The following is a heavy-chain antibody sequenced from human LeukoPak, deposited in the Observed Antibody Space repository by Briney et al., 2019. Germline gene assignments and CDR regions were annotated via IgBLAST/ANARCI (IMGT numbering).Heavy chain of an antibody. CDR2: ISGSGGST. Sequence: GGTLRLSCAASGFTFSSYGMSWVRQAPGKGLEWVSAISGSGGSTYYADSVKGRFTISRDNSKNTLYLQMNSLRAEDTAVYYCARPRYYDSSGYPDYWGQGTLVTVSS. J-gene: IGHJ4*02. CDR1: GFTFSSYG. CDR3: ARPRYYDSSGYPDY. D-gene: IGHD3-22*01. V-gene: IGHV3-23*01.